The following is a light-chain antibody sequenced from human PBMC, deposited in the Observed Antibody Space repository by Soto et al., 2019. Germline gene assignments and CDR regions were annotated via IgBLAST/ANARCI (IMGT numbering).Light chain of an antibody. V-gene: IGLV2-11*01. Sequence: QSVLTQPRSVSGSPGQSVTISCTGTSSDVGVSRSVSWYQQHPGKAPKLIISDVTKRPSGVPYRFSGSKSGNTASLTISGLQAADEADYYCVSYKTDDTFVFGTGTKVTV. CDR2: DVT. CDR1: SSDVGVSRS. CDR3: VSYKTDDTFV. J-gene: IGLJ1*01.